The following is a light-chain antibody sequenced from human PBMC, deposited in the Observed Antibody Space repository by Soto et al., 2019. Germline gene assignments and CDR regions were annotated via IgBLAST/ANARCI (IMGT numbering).Light chain of an antibody. CDR1: RSDIGAYNF. V-gene: IGLV2-14*03. CDR3: TSWTTSTTMI. Sequence: QSALTQPASVSGSPGQSITISCTGTRSDIGAYNFVSWYQQHPGEVPKLMLYDVNVRPSGVSNRFSGSKSGNTASLTISGLQAEDEGDYYCTSWTTSTTMIFGGGTKVTVL. CDR2: DVN. J-gene: IGLJ2*01.